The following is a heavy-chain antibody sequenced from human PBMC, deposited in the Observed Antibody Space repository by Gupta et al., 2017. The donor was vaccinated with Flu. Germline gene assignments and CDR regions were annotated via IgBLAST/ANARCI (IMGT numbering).Heavy chain of an antibody. V-gene: IGHV1-2*02. Sequence: MHWVRQAPGQGLEWVGCINPNTGDTYYAQKIQGRVTMTRDTSTSTAYMELNRLRSDDTAVYYCAKNGDYSPSDWGQGTLVTVSS. CDR2: INPNTGDT. CDR3: AKNGDYSPSD. J-gene: IGHJ4*02. D-gene: IGHD4-17*01.